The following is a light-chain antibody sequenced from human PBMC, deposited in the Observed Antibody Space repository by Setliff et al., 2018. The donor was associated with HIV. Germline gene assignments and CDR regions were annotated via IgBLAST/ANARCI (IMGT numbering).Light chain of an antibody. Sequence: QSVLTQPASVSGSPGQSITISCTGTSGDVGRYNLVSWYQQQPGKPPKLMIYQASKRHSGVSNRVSGSKSGNTASLTISGLQAEDEADYYCCSNTGSNTYVFGTGT. CDR2: QAS. CDR3: CSNTGSNTYV. CDR1: SGDVGRYNL. V-gene: IGLV2-23*01. J-gene: IGLJ1*01.